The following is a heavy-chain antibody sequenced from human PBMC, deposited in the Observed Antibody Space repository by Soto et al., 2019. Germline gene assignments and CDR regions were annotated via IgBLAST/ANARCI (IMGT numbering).Heavy chain of an antibody. Sequence: QVQLQESGPGLVKPSQTLSLTCNVSGESISSGGYYWSWIRHHPGKGLEWIGYIYDTESAYYNPSLKSRFTSSMDTSKNQFAMRLSSVTAADTAVYSCARASSSSSAADYWGQGILATVSS. V-gene: IGHV4-31*03. CDR2: IYDTESA. D-gene: IGHD6-6*01. CDR3: ARASSSSSAADY. CDR1: GESISSGGYY. J-gene: IGHJ4*02.